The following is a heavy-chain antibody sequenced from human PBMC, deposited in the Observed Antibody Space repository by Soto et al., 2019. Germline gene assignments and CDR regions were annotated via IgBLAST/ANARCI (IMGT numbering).Heavy chain of an antibody. CDR1: GFTFSSYG. J-gene: IGHJ6*02. CDR3: ANSIKHSSSPTSFYYYGMDV. Sequence: GGSLRLSCAASGFTFSSYGMHWVRQAPGKGLEWVAVISYDGSNKYYADSVKGRFTISRDNSKNTLYLQMNSLRAEDTAVYYCANSIKHSSSPTSFYYYGMDVWGQGTTVTVSS. D-gene: IGHD6-6*01. V-gene: IGHV3-30*18. CDR2: ISYDGSNK.